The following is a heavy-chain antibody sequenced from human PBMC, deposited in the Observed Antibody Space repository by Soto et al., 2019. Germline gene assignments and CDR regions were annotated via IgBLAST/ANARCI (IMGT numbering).Heavy chain of an antibody. CDR3: VRRFDGYFNDH. Sequence: EVQLVESGGGLVQPGGSLKLSCAASGFTFSDHYMDWVRQAPGKGLEWVGRIKNKANSYTIEYAASLKGRFTISRDDSKNSLYLQMNSLKTEDTAVYYCVRRFDGYFNDHWGHGTLVTVSS. CDR1: GFTFSDHY. V-gene: IGHV3-72*01. CDR2: IKNKANSYTI. J-gene: IGHJ4*01. D-gene: IGHD5-18*01.